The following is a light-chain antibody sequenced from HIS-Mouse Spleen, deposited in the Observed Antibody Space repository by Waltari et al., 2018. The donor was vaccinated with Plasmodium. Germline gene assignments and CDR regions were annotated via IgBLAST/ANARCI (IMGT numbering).Light chain of an antibody. Sequence: SYELTQPPSVSVSPGQTARITCSGDALPKKYAYWYQQKSGQAPVLVIYEDSKRPSGIPEIFSGSSSGTMATLTISGAQVEDEADYYCYSTDSSGNHRVCGGRTKLTVL. J-gene: IGLJ3*02. CDR3: YSTDSSGNHRV. V-gene: IGLV3-10*01. CDR1: ALPKKY. CDR2: EDS.